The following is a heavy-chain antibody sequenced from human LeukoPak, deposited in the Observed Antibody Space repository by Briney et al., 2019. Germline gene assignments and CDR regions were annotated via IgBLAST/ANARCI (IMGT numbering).Heavy chain of an antibody. D-gene: IGHD3-22*01. CDR1: GFTFSSYA. CDR2: ISYDGSNK. CDR3: ARGDYYDSSGYYYGDY. V-gene: IGHV3-30-3*01. Sequence: GGSLRLSCAASGFTFSSYAMHWVRQAPGKGLEWVAVISYDGSNKYYADSGKGRFTISRDNSKNTLYLQMNSLRAEDTAVYYCARGDYYDSSGYYYGDYWGQGTLVTVSS. J-gene: IGHJ4*02.